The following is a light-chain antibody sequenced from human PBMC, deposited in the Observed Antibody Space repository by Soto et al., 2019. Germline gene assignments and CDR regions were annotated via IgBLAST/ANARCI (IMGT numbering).Light chain of an antibody. CDR1: SSNIGGNN. Sequence: QSVLTQPPSASGTPGQRVTISCSGCSSNIGGNNVNWYRQLPGTAPKLLINTDDQRPSGVSDRFSGSKSGTSASLTISGLQSDDEADYYCAAWDDSLNGPVFGGGTKLTVL. CDR3: AAWDDSLNGPV. V-gene: IGLV1-44*01. CDR2: TDD. J-gene: IGLJ2*01.